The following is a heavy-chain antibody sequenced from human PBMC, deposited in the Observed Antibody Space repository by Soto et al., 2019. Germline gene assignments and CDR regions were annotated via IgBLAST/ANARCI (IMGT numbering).Heavy chain of an antibody. Sequence: ETLSLTCTVSGGSISSYYWSWIRQPPGKGLEWIGYIYYSGSTNYNPSLKSRVTISVDTSKNQFSLKLSSVTAADTAVYYCARAWVGDYGDYGSSDYFDYWGQGTLVTVSS. V-gene: IGHV4-59*01. CDR3: ARAWVGDYGDYGSSDYFDY. D-gene: IGHD4-17*01. CDR1: GGSISSYY. J-gene: IGHJ4*02. CDR2: IYYSGST.